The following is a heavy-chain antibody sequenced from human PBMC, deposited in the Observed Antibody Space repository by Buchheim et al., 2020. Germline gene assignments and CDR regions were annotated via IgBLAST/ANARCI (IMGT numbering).Heavy chain of an antibody. CDR2: ISYDGSNK. D-gene: IGHD3-3*01. Sequence: QVQLVESGGGVVQPGRSLRLSCAASGFTFSSYAMHWVRQAPGKGLEWVAVISYDGSNKYYADSVKGRFTISRDNSKNTLYRQMNSLRAEDKAVYYCARDGTPGNDDVWSGYYNSYYYYYGMDVWGQGTT. J-gene: IGHJ6*02. CDR3: ARDGTPGNDDVWSGYYNSYYYYYGMDV. CDR1: GFTFSSYA. V-gene: IGHV3-30-3*01.